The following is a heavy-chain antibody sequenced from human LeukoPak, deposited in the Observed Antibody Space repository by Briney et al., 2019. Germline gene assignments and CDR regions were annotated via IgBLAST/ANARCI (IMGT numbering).Heavy chain of an antibody. Sequence: GASVKASCKASGGTFSSYAISWVRQAPGQGLEWMGIINPSGGSTSYAQKFQGRVTMTRDMSTSTVYMELSSLRSEDTAVYYCARGGGGMTTVTPFDYWGQGTLVTVSS. D-gene: IGHD4-11*01. V-gene: IGHV1-46*01. CDR1: GGTFSSYA. CDR2: INPSGGST. CDR3: ARGGGGMTTVTPFDY. J-gene: IGHJ4*02.